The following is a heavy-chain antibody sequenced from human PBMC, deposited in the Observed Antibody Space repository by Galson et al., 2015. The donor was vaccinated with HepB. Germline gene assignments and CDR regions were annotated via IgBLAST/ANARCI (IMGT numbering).Heavy chain of an antibody. D-gene: IGHD3-9*01. CDR1: GGTFSSYA. Sequence: SVKVSCKASGGTFSSYAISWVRQAPGQGLEWMGRIIPILGIANYAQKFQGRVTITADKSTSTAYMELSSLRSEDTAVYYCARDPARYDYDILTGYYATYYFDYWGQGTLVTVSS. CDR2: IIPILGIA. J-gene: IGHJ4*02. CDR3: ARDPARYDYDILTGYYATYYFDY. V-gene: IGHV1-69*04.